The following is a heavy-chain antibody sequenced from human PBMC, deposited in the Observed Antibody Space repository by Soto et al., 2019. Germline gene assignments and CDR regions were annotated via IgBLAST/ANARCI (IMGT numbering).Heavy chain of an antibody. Sequence: QVQLQESGPGLVKPSETPSLTCTVSGGSISSFYXSXXXXXXXXGXEWIGYISYSGSTNYNPSLKXXXXXXXXXXXXXXXXXXXXXXXXXXXXXXXXXXXXXXXXXXXXXXXFDIWGQGTMVTVSS. CDR3: XXXXXXXXXXXXXXXXFDI. CDR1: GGSISSFY. CDR2: ISYSGST. J-gene: IGHJ3*02. V-gene: IGHV4-59*01.